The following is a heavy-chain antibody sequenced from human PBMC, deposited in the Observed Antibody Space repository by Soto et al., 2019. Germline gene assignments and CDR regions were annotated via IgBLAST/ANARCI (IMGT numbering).Heavy chain of an antibody. D-gene: IGHD3-10*01. CDR3: AVSNYHGSGSPYDY. J-gene: IGHJ4*02. V-gene: IGHV3-23*01. CDR2: LTPRGFNT. Sequence: EVQLLESGGDLVQPGGSRSPPGAPFGFTFSDRAWTWFGQAPGKGREWVSALTPRGFNTYYTDSVRGRFTIYRDNSRNTLYLEMKSLRAEDTATYYCAVSNYHGSGSPYDYWGQGTLVAVSS. CDR1: GFTFSDRA.